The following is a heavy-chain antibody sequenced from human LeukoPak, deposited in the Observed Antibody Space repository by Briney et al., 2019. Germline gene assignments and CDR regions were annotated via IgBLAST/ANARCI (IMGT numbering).Heavy chain of an antibody. Sequence: GSVKVSCKASGYTFTGYYMHWVRQAPGQGLEWMGWINPDNGGTNYAQKFQGRVTMTRDMSISTAYMELSRLRSDDTAVYYCARDPSNSGYDYLYYFDYWGQGTLATVSS. CDR1: GYTFTGYY. CDR2: INPDNGGT. CDR3: ARDPSNSGYDYLYYFDY. D-gene: IGHD5-12*01. V-gene: IGHV1-2*02. J-gene: IGHJ4*02.